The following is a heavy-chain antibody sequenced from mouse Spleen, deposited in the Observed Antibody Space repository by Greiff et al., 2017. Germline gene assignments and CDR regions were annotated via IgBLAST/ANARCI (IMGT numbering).Heavy chain of an antibody. D-gene: IGHD3-1*01. CDR1: GYTFTSYW. J-gene: IGHJ4*01. CDR2: IYPGSGST. CDR3: ARSGGSARYAMDY. V-gene: IGHV1-55*01. Sequence: VQLQQPGAELVKPGASVKMSCKASGYTFTSYWITWVKQRPGQGLEWIGDIYPGSGSTNYNEKFKSKATLTVDTSSSTAYMQLSSLTSEDSAVYYCARSGGSARYAMDYWGQGTSVTGSS.